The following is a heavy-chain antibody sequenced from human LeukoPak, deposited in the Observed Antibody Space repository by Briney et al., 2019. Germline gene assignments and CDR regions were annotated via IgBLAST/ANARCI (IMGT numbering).Heavy chain of an antibody. CDR3: TAHSSALDY. J-gene: IGHJ4*02. V-gene: IGHV3-9*01. D-gene: IGHD6-19*01. CDR1: GSTFDDYG. Sequence: GGSLRLSCAASGSTFDDYGMHWVRQAPGKGLEWVSAISWNSDTIGYADSVKGRFTISTDNAKTSLYLQMNSLRAEDTALYYCTAHSSALDYWGQGTLVTVSS. CDR2: ISWNSDTI.